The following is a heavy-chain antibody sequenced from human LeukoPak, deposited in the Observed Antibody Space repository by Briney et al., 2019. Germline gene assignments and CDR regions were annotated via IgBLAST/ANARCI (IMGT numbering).Heavy chain of an antibody. CDR3: ARRGNYNWFDP. Sequence: SETLSLTCTVSGGSISSYYWSWIRQPPGKGLEWIVYIYTSGSTNYNPSLKSRVTISGDTSKNQFSLKLSSVTAADTAVYYCARRGNYNWFDPWGQGTLVTVSS. CDR1: GGSISSYY. CDR2: IYTSGST. D-gene: IGHD4-23*01. J-gene: IGHJ5*02. V-gene: IGHV4-4*09.